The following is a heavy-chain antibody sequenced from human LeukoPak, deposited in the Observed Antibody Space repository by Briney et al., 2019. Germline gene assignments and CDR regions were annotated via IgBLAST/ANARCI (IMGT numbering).Heavy chain of an antibody. V-gene: IGHV3-23*01. CDR3: ARPQAEPMAFDI. CDR1: GLTYSSYA. D-gene: IGHD1-26*01. CDR2: ISGSGGST. J-gene: IGHJ3*02. Sequence: GGSLRLSCAASGLTYSSYAMSWVRQAPGKALEWVSAISGSGGSTYYADSVKGRFTISRDNSKNTLYLQMNSLRAEDTAVYYCARPQAEPMAFDIWGQGTMVTVSS.